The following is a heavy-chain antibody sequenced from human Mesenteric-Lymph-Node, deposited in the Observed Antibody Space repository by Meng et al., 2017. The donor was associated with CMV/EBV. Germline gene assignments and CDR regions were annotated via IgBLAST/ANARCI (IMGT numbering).Heavy chain of an antibody. J-gene: IGHJ5*02. Sequence: SETLSLTCTVSGGSVSSGTYYWSWIRQPPGKGLEWIGYIYCSGSTNYNPSLKSRVTISVDTSKNQFSLKLSSVTAADTAVYYCARVVHNWFDPWGQGTLVTVSS. CDR3: ARVVHNWFDP. CDR2: IYCSGST. V-gene: IGHV4-61*01. CDR1: GGSVSSGTYY.